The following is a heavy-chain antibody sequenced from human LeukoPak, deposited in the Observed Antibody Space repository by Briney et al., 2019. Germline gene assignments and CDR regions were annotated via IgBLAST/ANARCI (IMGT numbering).Heavy chain of an antibody. V-gene: IGHV4-59*01. CDR3: ARAVDIVVVPAAIGWFDP. Sequence: SETLSLTCTVSGGSISSYYWSWIRQPPGKGLEWIGYIYYSGSTNYNPSLKSRVTISVDTSKNQFSLKLSSVTAADTAVYCCARAVDIVVVPAAIGWFDPWGQGTLVTVSS. D-gene: IGHD2-2*01. CDR1: GGSISSYY. CDR2: IYYSGST. J-gene: IGHJ5*02.